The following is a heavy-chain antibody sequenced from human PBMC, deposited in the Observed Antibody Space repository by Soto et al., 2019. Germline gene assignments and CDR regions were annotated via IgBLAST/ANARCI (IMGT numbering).Heavy chain of an antibody. CDR2: IYYSGST. CDR3: ARYDHYYDSSGYYYYYYGMDV. J-gene: IGHJ6*02. CDR1: GGSISSYY. V-gene: IGHV4-59*01. Sequence: PSETLSLTCTVSGGSISSYYWSWIRQPPGEGLEWIGYIYYSGSTNYNPSLKSRVTISVDTSKNQFSLKMSSVTAADTAVYYCARYDHYYDSSGYYYYYYGMDVWGQGTTVTVSS. D-gene: IGHD3-22*01.